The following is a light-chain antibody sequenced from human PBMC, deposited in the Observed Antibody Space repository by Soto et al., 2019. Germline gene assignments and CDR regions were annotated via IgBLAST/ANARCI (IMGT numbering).Light chain of an antibody. J-gene: IGKJ2*01. CDR2: TAS. Sequence: DIQMTQSPSSLSASVGDRVTITCRASQSISIYLNWYQQRPGKAPKLLIYTASSLQSGVPPRFSGSGSGTDFTLTISSLQPEDFATYYCQQSYSTPPTFGQGTKLEIK. CDR1: QSISIY. V-gene: IGKV1-39*01. CDR3: QQSYSTPPT.